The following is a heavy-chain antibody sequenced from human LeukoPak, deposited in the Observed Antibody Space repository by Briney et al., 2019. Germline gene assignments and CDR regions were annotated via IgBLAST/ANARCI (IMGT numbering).Heavy chain of an antibody. Sequence: QAGGSLRLSCAASGFTFSNYGMHWVRQAPGKGLEWVAFIQYDGSNKYYADSVKGRFTISRDNAKNSLYLQMNSLRAEDTAVYYCAREAPITIFGVLISDYYMDVWGKGTTVTVSS. CDR1: GFTFSNYG. D-gene: IGHD3-3*01. V-gene: IGHV3-30*02. J-gene: IGHJ6*03. CDR3: AREAPITIFGVLISDYYMDV. CDR2: IQYDGSNK.